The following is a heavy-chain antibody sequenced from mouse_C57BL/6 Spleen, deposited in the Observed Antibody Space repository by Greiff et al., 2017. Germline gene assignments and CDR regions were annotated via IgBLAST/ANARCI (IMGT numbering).Heavy chain of an antibody. J-gene: IGHJ2*01. V-gene: IGHV1-76*01. CDR2: IYPGSGNT. CDR1: GYTFTDYY. D-gene: IGHD2-4*01. CDR3: ARGDYDYVDY. Sequence: QVQLKQSGAELVRPGASVKLSCKASGYTFTDYYINWVKQRPGQGLEWIARIYPGSGNTYYNEKFKGKATLTAEKSSSPAYMQLSSLTSEDSAVYFCARGDYDYVDYWGQGTTLTVSS.